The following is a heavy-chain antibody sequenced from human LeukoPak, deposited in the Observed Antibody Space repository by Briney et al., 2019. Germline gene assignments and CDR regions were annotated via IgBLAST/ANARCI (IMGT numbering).Heavy chain of an antibody. CDR1: GYSFTTYW. J-gene: IGHJ6*03. D-gene: IGHD6-6*01. CDR3: ARCRAGSRPTSYYHYYMDV. V-gene: IGHV5-51*01. Sequence: GESLKISCKGSGYSFTTYWIGWVRQMPGKGLEWMGIIYPGDSDTRYSPSFQGQVTISADKSISTAYLQWGSLKASDTAMYYCARCRAGSRPTSYYHYYMDVWGKGTTVTVSS. CDR2: IYPGDSDT.